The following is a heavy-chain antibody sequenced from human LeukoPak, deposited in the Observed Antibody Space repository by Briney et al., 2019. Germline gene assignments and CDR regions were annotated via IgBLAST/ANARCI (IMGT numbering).Heavy chain of an antibody. D-gene: IGHD3-10*01. CDR1: GGSISSFY. CDR2: IYHSGST. Sequence: SETLSLTCTVSGGSISSFYWSWIRQPPGKGLEWIGYIYHSGSTYYNPSLKSRVTMSVDTSKNQFSLNLSSVTAADTAVYYCARERGPIDSWGQGTLVTVSS. CDR3: ARERGPIDS. J-gene: IGHJ4*02. V-gene: IGHV4-59*12.